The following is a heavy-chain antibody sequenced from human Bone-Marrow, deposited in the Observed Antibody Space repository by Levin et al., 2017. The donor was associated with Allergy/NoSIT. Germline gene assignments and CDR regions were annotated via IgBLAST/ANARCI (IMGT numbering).Heavy chain of an antibody. CDR2: MRSNGDT. V-gene: IGHV1-8*01. CDR3: ERANGWLELGDC. Sequence: ASVKVSCKAFGYTLSTYDITWVRQATGQGLEWMGWMRSNGDTAYAQKFQGRVTMTRDTSISTAYMELTNLKSEDTAVYYCERANGWLELGDCWGQGTVVTVSS. D-gene: IGHD1-7*01. CDR1: GYTLSTYD. J-gene: IGHJ4*02.